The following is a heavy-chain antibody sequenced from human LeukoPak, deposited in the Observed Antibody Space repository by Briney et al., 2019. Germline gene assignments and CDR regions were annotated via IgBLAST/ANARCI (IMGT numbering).Heavy chain of an antibody. CDR3: ARYVVSGSGRYYFDY. Sequence: NPSETLSLTCAASGGSISSGNYYWSWIRQPPGRELEWIASINYGGTTYYKPSLKSRVTISVDTSKNHFSLRLSSVTAADTAVYLCARYVVSGSGRYYFDYWGQGSLVTVSS. D-gene: IGHD3-10*01. CDR2: INYGGTT. J-gene: IGHJ4*02. V-gene: IGHV4-39*02. CDR1: GGSISSGNYY.